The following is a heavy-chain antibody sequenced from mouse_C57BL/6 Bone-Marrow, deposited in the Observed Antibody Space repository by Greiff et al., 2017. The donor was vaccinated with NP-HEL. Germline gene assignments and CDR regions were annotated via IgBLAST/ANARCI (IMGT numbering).Heavy chain of an antibody. J-gene: IGHJ2*01. V-gene: IGHV5-17*01. Sequence: EVHLVESGGGLVKPGGSLKLSCAASGFTFSDYGMHWVRQAPEKGLEWVAYISSDSSSIYYAHTVKGRFTISSDNAKNPLFLQMTSLRSEDTAMYCCERRTGTLDDYWGQGTTLTVSS. D-gene: IGHD4-1*01. CDR2: ISSDSSSI. CDR1: GFTFSDYG. CDR3: ERRTGTLDDY.